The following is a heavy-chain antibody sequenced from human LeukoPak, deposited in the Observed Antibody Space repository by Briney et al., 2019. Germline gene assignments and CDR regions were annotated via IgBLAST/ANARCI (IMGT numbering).Heavy chain of an antibody. CDR2: IYYSGST. CDR1: GGSISSSSYY. Sequence: SETLSLTCTVSGGSISSSSYYWGWIRQPPGKGLEWIGSIYYSGSTYYNPSLKSRVTISVDTSKNQFSLKLSSVTAADTAVYYCARGTLGSAFDIWGHGTMVTVSS. V-gene: IGHV4-39*07. J-gene: IGHJ3*02. D-gene: IGHD7-27*01. CDR3: ARGTLGSAFDI.